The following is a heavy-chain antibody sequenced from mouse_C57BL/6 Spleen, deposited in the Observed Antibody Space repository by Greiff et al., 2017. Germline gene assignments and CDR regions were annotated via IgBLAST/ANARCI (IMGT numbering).Heavy chain of an antibody. J-gene: IGHJ4*01. Sequence: QVQLKQPGAELVRPGSSVKLSCKASGYTFTSYWMHWVKQRPIQGLEWIGNIDPSDSETHYNQKFKDKATLTVDKSSSTAYMQLSSLTSEDSAVYYCARRPYWEVAMDYWGQGTSVTVSS. D-gene: IGHD4-1*01. V-gene: IGHV1-52*01. CDR2: IDPSDSET. CDR1: GYTFTSYW. CDR3: ARRPYWEVAMDY.